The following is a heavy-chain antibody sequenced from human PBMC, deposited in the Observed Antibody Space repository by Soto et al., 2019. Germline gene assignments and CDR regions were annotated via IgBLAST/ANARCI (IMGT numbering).Heavy chain of an antibody. J-gene: IGHJ4*01. Sequence: QVQLQQSGPGRVKPSGTLSLTCAVDGDSVTTSHGWRWVRQPPGKGLKWIGEIYHNDGTTYNSSLKSRLTITVDKSKNLLSLRLTSGTAADTAVYYCARVFYGAGSGRSYLDSWGHGTRVTVSS. CDR2: IYHNDGT. D-gene: IGHD3-10*01. CDR3: ARVFYGAGSGRSYLDS. V-gene: IGHV4-4*02. CDR1: GDSVTTSHG.